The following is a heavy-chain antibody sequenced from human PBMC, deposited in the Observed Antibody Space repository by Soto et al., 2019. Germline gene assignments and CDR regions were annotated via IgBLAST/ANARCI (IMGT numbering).Heavy chain of an antibody. CDR3: ARVKVRTMVRGSPNYGMDV. V-gene: IGHV3-23*01. Sequence: EVQLLESGGGLVQPGGSLRLSCAASGFTFSSYAMSWVRQAPGKGLEWVSAISGSGGSTYYADSVKGRFTISRDNSKNTLYLQMNSLRAEDTAVYYCARVKVRTMVRGSPNYGMDVWGQGTTVTVSS. J-gene: IGHJ6*02. D-gene: IGHD3-10*01. CDR2: ISGSGGST. CDR1: GFTFSSYA.